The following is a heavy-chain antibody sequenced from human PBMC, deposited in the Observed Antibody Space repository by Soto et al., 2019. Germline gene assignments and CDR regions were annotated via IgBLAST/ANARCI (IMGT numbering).Heavy chain of an antibody. J-gene: IGHJ6*02. CDR1: GYSFISYW. CDR3: ARFKDGYHYYYYGMDV. V-gene: IGHV5-51*01. D-gene: IGHD5-12*01. CDR2: IYPGDSDT. Sequence: RDSLKISCKGSGYSFISYWIGWVRQMLGKGLEWMAIIYPGDSDTRYSPSFQGQVTISADKSISTAYLQWSSLKASDTAMYYCARFKDGYHYYYYGMDVWGQGTTVTVS.